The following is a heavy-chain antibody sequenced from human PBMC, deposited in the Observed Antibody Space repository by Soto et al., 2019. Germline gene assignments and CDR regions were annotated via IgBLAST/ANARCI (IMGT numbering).Heavy chain of an antibody. D-gene: IGHD3-22*01. CDR2: ISGSGDST. Sequence: EVQLLESGGSLVQPGESLRLSCAGSGFTFSSYAIGWVRQAPGKWLEWVSSISGSGDSTYYADSVKGRFTISRDNSKNTLYLLMNSLRAEGMAVYYCAPDSSGPFPNWFAPWGQGTLVTVSS. J-gene: IGHJ5*02. V-gene: IGHV3-23*01. CDR3: APDSSGPFPNWFAP. CDR1: GFTFSSYA.